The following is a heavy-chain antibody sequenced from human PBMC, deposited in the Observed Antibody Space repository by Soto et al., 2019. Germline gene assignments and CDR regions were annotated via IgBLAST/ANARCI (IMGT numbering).Heavy chain of an antibody. CDR2: ISTSSSYT. V-gene: IGHV3-11*05. CDR3: ARLRLTGYFDY. Sequence: QVQLVESGGGLVKPGGSLRLSCVASGFTFSDHYMTWIRQAPGKGLEWLSFISTSSSYTNYADSVKGRFTISRDNAMTSLYLQMNSPRAEDTAVYYCARLRLTGYFDYWGQGTLVTVSS. CDR1: GFTFSDHY. J-gene: IGHJ4*02.